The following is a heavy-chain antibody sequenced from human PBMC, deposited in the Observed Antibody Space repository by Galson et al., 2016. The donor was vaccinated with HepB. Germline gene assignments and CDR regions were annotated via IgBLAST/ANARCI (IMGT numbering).Heavy chain of an antibody. CDR1: GYSFTNYW. CDR2: IYPGDSDT. J-gene: IGHJ3*02. D-gene: IGHD4-17*01. V-gene: IGHV5-51*01. Sequence: QSGAEVKKPGQSLKISCTGFGYSFTNYWIGWVRQMPGKGLEWMGIIYPGDSDTRYSPSFQGQVTISADKSITTAYLQWSSLKASDTAMYYCARGGAWSTVTSDGFDTWGRGTMVTVS. CDR3: ARGGAWSTVTSDGFDT.